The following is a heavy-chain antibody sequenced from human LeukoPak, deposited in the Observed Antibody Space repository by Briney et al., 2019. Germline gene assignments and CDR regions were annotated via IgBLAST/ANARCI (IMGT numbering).Heavy chain of an antibody. Sequence: PGGSLRLSCAASGFTFSSYAMHWVRQAPGKGLEWVAVISYDGSNKYYADSVKGRFTISRDNSKNTLYLQMNSLRAEDTAVYYCARVQTLTETGDWYFDLWGRGTLVTVSS. J-gene: IGHJ2*01. D-gene: IGHD7-27*01. V-gene: IGHV3-30-3*01. CDR3: ARVQTLTETGDWYFDL. CDR2: ISYDGSNK. CDR1: GFTFSSYA.